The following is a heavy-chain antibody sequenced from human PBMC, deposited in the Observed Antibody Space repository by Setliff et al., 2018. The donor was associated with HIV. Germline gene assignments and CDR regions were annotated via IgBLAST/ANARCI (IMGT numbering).Heavy chain of an antibody. Sequence: ASETLSLTCTVSGGSISSSSYYWGWIRQPPGKGLEWIGHIYTTGSTNYNPSLKSRVTISVDTSKNQFSLKLSSVTAADTAVYYCARFKYYNFWSGPGNYFDYWGQGTLVTVSS. CDR3: ARFKYYNFWSGPGNYFDY. V-gene: IGHV4-61*05. CDR2: IYTTGST. CDR1: GGSISSSSYY. J-gene: IGHJ4*02. D-gene: IGHD3-3*01.